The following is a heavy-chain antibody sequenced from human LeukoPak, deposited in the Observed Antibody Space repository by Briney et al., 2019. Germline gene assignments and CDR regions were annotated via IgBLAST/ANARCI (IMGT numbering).Heavy chain of an antibody. CDR3: ARAGGRWLQSGLYYFDY. CDR1: GYTFTGYY. J-gene: IGHJ4*02. CDR2: INPNSGGT. Sequence: ASVKVSCKASGYTFTGYYMHWVRQAPGQGLEWMGWINPNSGGTNYAQKFQGRVTITRDTSISTAYMELSRLRSDDTAVYYCARAGGRWLQSGLYYFDYWGQGTLVTVSS. D-gene: IGHD5-24*01. V-gene: IGHV1-2*02.